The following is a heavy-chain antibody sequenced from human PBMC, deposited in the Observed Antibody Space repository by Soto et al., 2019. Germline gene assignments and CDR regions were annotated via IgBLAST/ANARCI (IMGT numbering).Heavy chain of an antibody. CDR2: ISSSSSYI. J-gene: IGHJ6*02. CDR1: GFTFSSYS. D-gene: IGHD3-3*01. V-gene: IGHV3-21*01. Sequence: PGGSLRLSCAASGFTFSSYSMNWVRQAPGKGLEWVSSISSSSSYIYYADPVKGRFTISRDNAKNSLYLQMNSLRAEDTAVYYCARVESYDFWSGYYTTFGMDVWGQGTTVTVSS. CDR3: ARVESYDFWSGYYTTFGMDV.